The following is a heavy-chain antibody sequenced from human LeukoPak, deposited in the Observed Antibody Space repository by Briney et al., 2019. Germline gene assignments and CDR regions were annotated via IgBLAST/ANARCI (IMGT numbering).Heavy chain of an antibody. Sequence: GSSVKVSCKASGGTFISYAISWVRQAPGQGLEWMGGIIPIFGTANYAQKFQGRVTITADKSTSTAYMELSSLRSEDTAVYYCARDRVGATYMDVWGKGTTVTVSS. D-gene: IGHD1-26*01. CDR2: IIPIFGTA. CDR1: GGTFISYA. V-gene: IGHV1-69*06. J-gene: IGHJ6*03. CDR3: ARDRVGATYMDV.